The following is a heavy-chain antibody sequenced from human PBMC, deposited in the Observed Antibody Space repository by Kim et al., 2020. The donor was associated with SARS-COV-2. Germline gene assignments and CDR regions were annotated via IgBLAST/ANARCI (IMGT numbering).Heavy chain of an antibody. D-gene: IGHD7-27*01. Sequence: GGSLRLSCEASGFVFDDYSMHWLRQVPGKSPEWVSMIIADGTTTYSANSVRGRFTISRANSKNLLFLEMNTLKTEDSALYYCANMGTYVSSFDLCGRGT. CDR1: GFVFDDYS. V-gene: IGHV3-43*02. CDR3: ANMGTYVSSFDL. CDR2: IIADGTTT. J-gene: IGHJ2*01.